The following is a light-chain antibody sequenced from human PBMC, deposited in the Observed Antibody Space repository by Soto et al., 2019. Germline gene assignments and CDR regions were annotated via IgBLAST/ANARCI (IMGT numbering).Light chain of an antibody. CDR3: LQDYTYPWT. V-gene: IGKV1-6*01. J-gene: IGKJ1*01. Sequence: AIHMTQSPSSLSASVGDTIILTCLSSQGIRTDLGWYQQKPGKAPNLLIYAASSLRSGVPSRFSGSGSGTHFTLTINSLQAEDSATYFCLQDYTYPWTFGQGTKVDNK. CDR1: QGIRTD. CDR2: AAS.